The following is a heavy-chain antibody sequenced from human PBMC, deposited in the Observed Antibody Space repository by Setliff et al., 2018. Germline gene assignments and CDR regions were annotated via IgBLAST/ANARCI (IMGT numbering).Heavy chain of an antibody. Sequence: SETLSLTCAVYGGSFSGYYWSWIRQPPGKRLEWIGEIIHSGSTNYNPSLKSRVTISVDTSKNQFSLKLSSVTAADTAVYYCARRRYFDRYYYYGMDVWGQGTTVTVS. CDR3: ARRRYFDRYYYYGMDV. CDR2: IIHSGST. CDR1: GGSFSGYY. V-gene: IGHV4-34*12. J-gene: IGHJ6*02. D-gene: IGHD3-9*01.